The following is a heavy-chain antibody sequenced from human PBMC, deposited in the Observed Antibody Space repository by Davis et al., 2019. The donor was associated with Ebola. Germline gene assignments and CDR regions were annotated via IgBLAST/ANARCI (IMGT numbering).Heavy chain of an antibody. V-gene: IGHV3-7*01. Sequence: GESLKISCAASGFTFSDYYMSWIRQAPGKGLEWVATIPHVGSEKYYVDSVQGRFTTSRDNAKNSVYLQMNSLRVEDTAVYYCARDWAGLDVWGRGTTVTVSS. CDR3: ARDWAGLDV. CDR1: GFTFSDYY. CDR2: IPHVGSEK. J-gene: IGHJ6*04. D-gene: IGHD3-16*01.